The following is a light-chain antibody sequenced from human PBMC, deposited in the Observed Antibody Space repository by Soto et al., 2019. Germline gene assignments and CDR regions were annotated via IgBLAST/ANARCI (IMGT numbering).Light chain of an antibody. CDR1: SSNIGGYNV. Sequence: QSVLTQPASVSGSPGQSITISCSGTSSNIGGYNVVSWYQQHPGKAPKVIVYEGIKRPSGVSDRFSGSTSGSTASLTISGLQAEDEAEYYCCSYVGATTYVFGRANKVTV. J-gene: IGLJ1*01. V-gene: IGLV2-23*01. CDR2: EGI. CDR3: CSYVGATTYV.